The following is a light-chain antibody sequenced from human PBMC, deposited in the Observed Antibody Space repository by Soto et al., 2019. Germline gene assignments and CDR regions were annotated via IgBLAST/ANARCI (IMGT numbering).Light chain of an antibody. Sequence: QSALTPPASVSGSPGQSITISCTGTSSDVGTYNYVSWYQHHPGKAPKLIIYEVSNRPSGVSNRFSGSKSGSTASLTISGLQAEDEADYHCTSYTRDTALVFGTGTKLTVL. CDR2: EVS. CDR3: TSYTRDTALV. J-gene: IGLJ1*01. CDR1: SSDVGTYNY. V-gene: IGLV2-14*01.